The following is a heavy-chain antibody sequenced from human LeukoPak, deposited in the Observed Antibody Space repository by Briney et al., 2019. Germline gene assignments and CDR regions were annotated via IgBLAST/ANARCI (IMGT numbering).Heavy chain of an antibody. J-gene: IGHJ4*02. V-gene: IGHV5-51*01. Sequence: GEPLQISCKGSGSRFTSYWIGWVRQMPGKGLEWMAIIYPGDSDTRYSPSFQGQVTISADKSISTAYLQWSSLKASDTAMYYCARHAPGYSGYEQHSPSDYWGQGTLVTVSS. CDR1: GSRFTSYW. CDR3: ARHAPGYSGYEQHSPSDY. D-gene: IGHD5-12*01. CDR2: IYPGDSDT.